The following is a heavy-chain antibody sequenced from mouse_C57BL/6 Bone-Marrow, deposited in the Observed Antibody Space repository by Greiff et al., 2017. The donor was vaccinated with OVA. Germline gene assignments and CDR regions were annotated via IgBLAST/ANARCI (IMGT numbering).Heavy chain of an antibody. J-gene: IGHJ1*03. D-gene: IGHD2-1*01. CDR3: ARWGPIYYGNYDWYFDV. CDR2: IYIGNGYT. CDR1: GYTFTSYG. Sequence: EVQLQQSGAELVWPGSSVKMSCKTSGYTFTSYGINWVKQRPGQGLEWIGYIYIGNGYTEYNEKFKGKATLTSDTSSSTAYMQLSSLTSEDSAIYFCARWGPIYYGNYDWYFDVWGTGTTVTVSS. V-gene: IGHV1-58*01.